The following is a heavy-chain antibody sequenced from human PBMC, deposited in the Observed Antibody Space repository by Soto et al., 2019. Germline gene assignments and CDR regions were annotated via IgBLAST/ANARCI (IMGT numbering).Heavy chain of an antibody. J-gene: IGHJ3*02. Sequence: SSETLSLTCTVSGGSSSSGGYYWSWIRQHPGKGLEWIGYIYYSGNTYYNPSLKGRLTISADTSKSQFSLNLNSVTAADTAVYYCARGRSGYGSFDIWGQGTLVTVSS. CDR1: GGSSSSGGYY. CDR3: ARGRSGYGSFDI. V-gene: IGHV4-31*03. CDR2: IYYSGNT. D-gene: IGHD3-10*01.